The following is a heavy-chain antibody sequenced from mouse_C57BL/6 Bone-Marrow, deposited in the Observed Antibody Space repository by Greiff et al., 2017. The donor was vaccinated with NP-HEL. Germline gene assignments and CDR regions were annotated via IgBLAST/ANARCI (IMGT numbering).Heavy chain of an antibody. V-gene: IGHV5-6*01. CDR3: ARHYYSNYFDY. CDR1: GFTFSSYG. Sequence: EVQRVESGGDLVKPGGSLKLSCAASGFTFSSYGMSWVRQTPDKRLEWVATISSGGSYTYYPDSVKGRFTISRDNAKNTLYLQMRSLKSEDTAMYYCARHYYSNYFDYWCQGTTLTVSA. J-gene: IGHJ2*01. CDR2: ISSGGSYT. D-gene: IGHD2-5*01.